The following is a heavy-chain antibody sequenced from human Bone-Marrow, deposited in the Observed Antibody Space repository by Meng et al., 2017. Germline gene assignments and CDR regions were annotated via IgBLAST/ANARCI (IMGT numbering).Heavy chain of an antibody. CDR2: IRSKAYGGTT. CDR3: TRDQGYCSSTSCPVPDAFDI. Sequence: GESLKISCTASGFTFGDYAMSWFRQAPGQGLEWVGFIRSKAYGGTTEYAASVKGRFTISRDDSKSIAYLQMNSLKTEDTAVYYCTRDQGYCSSTSCPVPDAFDIWGKGTMVTVSS. D-gene: IGHD2-2*01. J-gene: IGHJ3*02. V-gene: IGHV3-49*03. CDR1: GFTFGDYA.